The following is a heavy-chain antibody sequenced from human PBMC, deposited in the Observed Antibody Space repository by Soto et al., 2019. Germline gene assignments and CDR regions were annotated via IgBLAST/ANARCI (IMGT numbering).Heavy chain of an antibody. Sequence: GGSLRLSCAASGFTFSSYWMSWVRQAPGKGLEWVANIKQDGSEKYYVDSVKGRFTISRDNAKNSLYLQMNSLRAEDTAVYYCATGFLEWLLYHDAFDIWGQGTMVTVSS. J-gene: IGHJ3*02. D-gene: IGHD3-3*01. CDR2: IKQDGSEK. CDR1: GFTFSSYW. CDR3: ATGFLEWLLYHDAFDI. V-gene: IGHV3-7*01.